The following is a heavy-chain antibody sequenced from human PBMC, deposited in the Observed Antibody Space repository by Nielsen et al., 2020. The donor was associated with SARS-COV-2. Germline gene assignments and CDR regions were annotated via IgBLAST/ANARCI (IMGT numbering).Heavy chain of an antibody. CDR2: INPNSGGT. V-gene: IGHV1-2*06. Sequence: ASVKVSCKASGYTFTSYGISWVRQAPGQGLEWMGRINPNSGGTNYAQKFQGRVTMTRDTFISTAYMELSRLRSDDTAVYYCARDLEWDDYVWGTLWGQGTLVTVSS. J-gene: IGHJ4*02. CDR3: ARDLEWDDYVWGTL. D-gene: IGHD3-16*01. CDR1: GYTFTSYG.